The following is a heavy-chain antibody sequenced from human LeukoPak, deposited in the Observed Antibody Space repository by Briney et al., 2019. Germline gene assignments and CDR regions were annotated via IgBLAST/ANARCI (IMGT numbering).Heavy chain of an antibody. D-gene: IGHD6-19*01. Sequence: SETLSLTCTVSGGSISSYYWGWIRQPPGKGLEWIGYIYYSGSTNYNPSLKSRVTISVDTSKNQFSLKLSSVTAADTAVYYCARYFAVAGCFDYWGQGTQVTVSS. J-gene: IGHJ4*02. V-gene: IGHV4-59*01. CDR2: IYYSGST. CDR3: ARYFAVAGCFDY. CDR1: GGSISSYY.